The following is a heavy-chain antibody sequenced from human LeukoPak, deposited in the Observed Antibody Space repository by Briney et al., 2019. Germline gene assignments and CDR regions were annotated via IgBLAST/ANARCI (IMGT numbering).Heavy chain of an antibody. Sequence: GSRKGRFTISRDNAKNSLYLQMISLRAEDTAVYYCARDSMAAAGSYYFDYWGQGTLVTVSS. CDR3: ARDSMAAAGSYYFDY. D-gene: IGHD6-13*01. J-gene: IGHJ4*02. V-gene: IGHV3-11*06.